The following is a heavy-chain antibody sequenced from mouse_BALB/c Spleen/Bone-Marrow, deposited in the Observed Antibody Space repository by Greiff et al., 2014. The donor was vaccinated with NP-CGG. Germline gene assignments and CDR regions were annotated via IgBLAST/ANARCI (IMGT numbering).Heavy chain of an antibody. V-gene: IGHV1-82*01. J-gene: IGHJ2*01. CDR3: ARTYYPYFDY. Sequence: QVQLQQPGPELVKPGASVKISCKASGYALCSSWMNWVKQRPGQGLEWIGRIYPGDGDTNYNGKFKGKATLTADKSSSTAYMQLSSLTSVDSAVYFCARTYYPYFDYWGQGTTLTVSS. D-gene: IGHD1-1*01. CDR1: GYALCSSW. CDR2: IYPGDGDT.